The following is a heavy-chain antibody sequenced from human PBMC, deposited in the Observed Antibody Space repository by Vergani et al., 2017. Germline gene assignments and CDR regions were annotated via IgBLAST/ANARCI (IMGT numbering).Heavy chain of an antibody. CDR3: TRHMVGANAY. Sequence: EVQLVESGGGLVQPGGSLKLSCAASGFTFSGSAMHWVRQASGKGLEWVGRIRSKANSYATAYAASVKGRFTISRDDSKNTAYLQMNSLKTEDTAVYYCTRHMVGANAYWGQGTLVTVSS. D-gene: IGHD1-26*01. J-gene: IGHJ4*02. V-gene: IGHV3-73*01. CDR2: IRSKANSYAT. CDR1: GFTFSGSA.